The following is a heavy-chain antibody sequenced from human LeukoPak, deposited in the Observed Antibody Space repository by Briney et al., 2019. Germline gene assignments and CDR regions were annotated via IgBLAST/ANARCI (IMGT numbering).Heavy chain of an antibody. J-gene: IGHJ4*02. CDR3: ARRGGIHLEYFDY. V-gene: IGHV3-23*01. Sequence: GGSLRLSCAASGFTFTTYAMSWVRQAPGKGLEWVSTISGSGGSTYYAASVKGRFTISRDNSKNTLYLQMNSLRAEDTAVCYCARRGGIHLEYFDYWGQGTLVTVSS. CDR1: GFTFTTYA. CDR2: ISGSGGST. D-gene: IGHD3-3*01.